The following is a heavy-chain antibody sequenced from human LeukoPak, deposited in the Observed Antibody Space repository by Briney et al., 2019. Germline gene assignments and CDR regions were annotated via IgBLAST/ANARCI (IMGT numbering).Heavy chain of an antibody. CDR3: ARHRMATIPFDY. Sequence: GSLRLSCAASGFTFSSYAMSWVRQAPGKGLEWIGSIYYSGSTYYNPSLKSRVTISVDTSKNQFSLKLSSVTAADTAVYYCARHRMATIPFDYWGQGTLVTVSS. CDR2: IYYSGST. J-gene: IGHJ4*02. D-gene: IGHD5-24*01. CDR1: GFTFSSYA. V-gene: IGHV4-39*01.